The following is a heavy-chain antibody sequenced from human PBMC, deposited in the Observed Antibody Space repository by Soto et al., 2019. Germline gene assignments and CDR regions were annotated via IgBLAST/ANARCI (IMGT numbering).Heavy chain of an antibody. CDR3: HGYGY. V-gene: IGHV3-53*01. Sequence: DVQVVESGGGLIQPGGSLRLSCEVSGFSVTANYMSWVRQAPGKGLEWVSVIYSGGSTYYIDSVKGRFSISRDISKNTLYLQMNSLRAEDTAVYYCHGYGYWGQETLVTVSS. D-gene: IGHD5-12*01. CDR1: GFSVTANY. CDR2: IYSGGST. J-gene: IGHJ4*02.